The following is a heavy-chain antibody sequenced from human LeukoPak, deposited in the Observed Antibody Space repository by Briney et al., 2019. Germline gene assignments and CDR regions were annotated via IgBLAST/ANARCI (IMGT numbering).Heavy chain of an antibody. V-gene: IGHV3-33*01. Sequence: GGSLRLSCAAAGFTFNTYGMHWLRQAPGKGLEWVALIWYDGSNKYYADSVKGRFTISRDNSRDTLFLQMNSLRVEDSAVYYCARDRGTNIVNAGLRPGYIDCWGQGTLVTVSS. CDR1: GFTFNTYG. J-gene: IGHJ4*02. CDR3: ARDRGTNIVNAGLRPGYIDC. D-gene: IGHD1-1*01. CDR2: IWYDGSNK.